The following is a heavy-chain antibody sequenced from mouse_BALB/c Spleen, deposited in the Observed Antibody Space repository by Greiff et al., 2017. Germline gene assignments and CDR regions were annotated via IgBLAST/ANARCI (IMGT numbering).Heavy chain of an antibody. CDR3: ARKGLLLSDYAMDY. CDR2: INPSNGGT. CDR1: GYTFTSYY. Sequence: QVHVKQSGAELVKPGASVKLSCKASGYTFTSYYMYWVKQRPGQGLEWIGEINPSNGGTNFNEKFKSKATLTVDKSSSTAYMQLSSLTSEDSAVYYCARKGLLLSDYAMDYWGQGTSVTVSS. J-gene: IGHJ4*01. D-gene: IGHD2-10*01. V-gene: IGHV1S81*02.